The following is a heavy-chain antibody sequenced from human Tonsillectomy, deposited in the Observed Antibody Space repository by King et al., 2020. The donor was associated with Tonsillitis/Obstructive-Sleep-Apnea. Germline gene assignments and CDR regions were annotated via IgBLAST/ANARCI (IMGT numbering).Heavy chain of an antibody. V-gene: IGHV3-13*01. D-gene: IGHD1-26*01. J-gene: IGHJ6*03. Sequence: VQLVESGGGLVQPGGSLRLSCAASGFTFSSYDMHWVRQATGKGLEWVSAIGTAGDTYYPGSVKGRFTISRENAKNSLYLQMNSLRAGDTAGYYCAREVGYYYYMDVWGKGTTVTVSS. CDR1: GFTFSSYD. CDR3: AREVGYYYYMDV. CDR2: IGTAGDT.